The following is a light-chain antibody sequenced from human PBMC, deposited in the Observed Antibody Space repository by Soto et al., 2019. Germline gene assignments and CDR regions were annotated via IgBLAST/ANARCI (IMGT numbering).Light chain of an antibody. CDR1: RSISSW. V-gene: IGKV1-5*01. CDR3: QQYSSYSWT. Sequence: DIQMTQSPSTLSASVGDRVTITCRASRSISSWLSWYQQKPGKAPKLLIYDASSLESGVPSRFSGSGSGTEFTLTIRSLQPDDFANYYCQQYSSYSWTFGQGTKVEIK. J-gene: IGKJ1*01. CDR2: DAS.